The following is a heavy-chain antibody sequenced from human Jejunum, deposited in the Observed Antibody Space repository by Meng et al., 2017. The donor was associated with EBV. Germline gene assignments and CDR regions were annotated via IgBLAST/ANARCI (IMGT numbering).Heavy chain of an antibody. D-gene: IGHD1-26*01. J-gene: IGHJ4*02. Sequence: EVQLVESGGXLVKPGGSLRLSCATSGFTFSSYRMNWVRQAPGKGLEWVCECGDTTHYADSVKGRFTTFRDTSENTVHLQMSSLIAEDTAIYYCAKLGSSSVNSDFGGQGTLVTVSS. CDR1: GFTFSSYR. V-gene: IGHV3-23*04. CDR3: AKLGSSSVNSDF. CDR2: ECGDTT.